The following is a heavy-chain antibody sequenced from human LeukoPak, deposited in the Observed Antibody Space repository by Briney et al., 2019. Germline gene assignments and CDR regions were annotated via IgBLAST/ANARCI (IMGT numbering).Heavy chain of an antibody. V-gene: IGHV3-74*01. CDR1: GFTFSGYW. CDR2: INNDGSYT. CDR3: ARMGHDILVPSGMDV. Sequence: GGSLRLSCAASGFTFSGYWMHWVRQAPGKGLVRVSRINNDGSYTSYADSVKGRFTISRDNAKNTLYVQMNSLRAEDTAVYCCARMGHDILVPSGMDVWGQGTTVTVSS. D-gene: IGHD1-1*01. J-gene: IGHJ6*02.